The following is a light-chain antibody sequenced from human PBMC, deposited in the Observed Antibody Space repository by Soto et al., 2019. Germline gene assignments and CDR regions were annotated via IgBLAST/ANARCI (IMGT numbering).Light chain of an antibody. CDR1: QGISNY. V-gene: IGKV1-9*01. Sequence: DIQLTQSPSFLSASVGDRVTITCRASQGISNYLAWYQQKPGTAPKLLIYATSTLQSGVPSRFRGSGSGTEFTLTISSLQPEDFATYCCQHLNTYPWTFGQGTKVDIK. CDR2: ATS. CDR3: QHLNTYPWT. J-gene: IGKJ1*01.